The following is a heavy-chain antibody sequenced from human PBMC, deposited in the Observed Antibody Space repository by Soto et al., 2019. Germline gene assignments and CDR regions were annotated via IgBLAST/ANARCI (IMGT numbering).Heavy chain of an antibody. D-gene: IGHD4-17*01. V-gene: IGHV1-18*01. CDR2: ISPYKDNT. J-gene: IGHJ4*02. CDR1: GYTFTSYD. CDR3: ARFITGDYEFDY. Sequence: QVQLVQSGAEVKKPGASVKVSCKASGYTFTSYDISWVRQAPGQGLEWMGWISPYKDNTNYAQKIQGRVTMTRDTSTSTVYMELRSLRSDDTAVYYCARFITGDYEFDYWGQGTLVTVSS.